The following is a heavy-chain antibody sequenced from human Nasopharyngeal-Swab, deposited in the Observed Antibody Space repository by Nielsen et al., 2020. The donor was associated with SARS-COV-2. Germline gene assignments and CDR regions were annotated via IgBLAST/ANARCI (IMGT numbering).Heavy chain of an antibody. D-gene: IGHD3-22*01. Sequence: WIRQPPGKGLEWIGYIYHTGTTNYNPSLKSRVIISIDTSKNQFSVKLSSVTAADTAVYYCAVILYESSGYWVDYWGQGTLVTVSS. J-gene: IGHJ4*02. V-gene: IGHV4-59*01. CDR3: AVILYESSGYWVDY. CDR2: IYHTGTT.